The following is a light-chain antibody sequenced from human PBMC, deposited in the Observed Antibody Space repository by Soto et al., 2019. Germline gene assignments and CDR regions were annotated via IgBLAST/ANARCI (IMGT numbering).Light chain of an antibody. CDR2: GAS. Sequence: ETVFTKSPGTLSLSPGERATLSCRASQSVRSRYLAWYQQKPGQAPRLLISGASSRATGIPDRFSGSGSGTDFTLTVSRLEPEDFALYYCQQYGNSPNTFGQGTRLEVK. CDR1: QSVRSRY. V-gene: IGKV3-20*01. J-gene: IGKJ5*01. CDR3: QQYGNSPNT.